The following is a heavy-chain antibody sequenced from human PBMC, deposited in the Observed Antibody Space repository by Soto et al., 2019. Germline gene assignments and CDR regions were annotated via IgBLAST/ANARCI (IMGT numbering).Heavy chain of an antibody. CDR1: GFLFNTYA. CDR2: MSHDGRNT. CDR3: ARPGSGYDVLTGQYFFYFHAMDV. J-gene: IGHJ6*02. D-gene: IGHD3-9*01. V-gene: IGHV3-30*04. Sequence: PGGSLRLSCTTSGFLFNTYAMHWVRQAPGKGLGWGAVMSHDGRNTYYADSVKGRFTISRDNSKNTLYLQMNSLRTEDTAVYYCARPGSGYDVLTGQYFFYFHAMDVWGQGTTVTVSS.